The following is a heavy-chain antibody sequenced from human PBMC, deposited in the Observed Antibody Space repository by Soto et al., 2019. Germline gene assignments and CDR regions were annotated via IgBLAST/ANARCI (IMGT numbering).Heavy chain of an antibody. CDR3: ARVRTPFKYYFDY. CDR2: IKQDGSEK. V-gene: IGHV3-7*01. Sequence: EVQLVESGGGLVQPGGSLRLSCAASGLTFSSYWMSWVRQAPGKGLEWVANIKQDGSEKYYVDSVKGRFTISRDNAKNSLYLQMNSLRAEDTAVYYCARVRTPFKYYFDYWGQGTLVTVSS. J-gene: IGHJ4*02. CDR1: GLTFSSYW.